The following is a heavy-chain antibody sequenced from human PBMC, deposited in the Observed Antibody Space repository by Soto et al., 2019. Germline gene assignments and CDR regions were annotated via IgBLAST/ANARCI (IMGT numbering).Heavy chain of an antibody. CDR2: IYYSGST. V-gene: IGHV4-59*01. D-gene: IGHD2-2*01. CDR3: ARLVLGQLLFSWFDP. Sequence: PSETLSLTCTVSGGSISSYYWSWIRQPPGKGLEWIGYIYYSGSTNYNPSLKSRVTISVDTSKNQFSLKLSSVTAADTAVYYCARLVLGQLLFSWFDPWGQGTLVTVSS. J-gene: IGHJ5*02. CDR1: GGSISSYY.